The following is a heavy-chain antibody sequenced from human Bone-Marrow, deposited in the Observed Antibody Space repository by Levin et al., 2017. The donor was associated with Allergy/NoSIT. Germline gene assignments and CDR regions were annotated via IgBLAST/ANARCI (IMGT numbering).Heavy chain of an antibody. J-gene: IGHJ5*02. CDR2: IIPQFGTP. Sequence: PGESLKISCKVSGGSFSSHAIHWVRQAPALGLEWMGRIIPQFGTPNYAQQFQGRLTIYADSSTKTVEMEVRNLRFDDTAVYYCAREPGYHAWGQGTHVIVSA. D-gene: IGHD2-15*01. CDR1: GGSFSSHA. CDR3: AREPGYHA. V-gene: IGHV1-69*15.